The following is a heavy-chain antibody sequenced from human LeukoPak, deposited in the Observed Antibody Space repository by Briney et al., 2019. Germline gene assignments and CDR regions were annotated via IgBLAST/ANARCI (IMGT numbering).Heavy chain of an antibody. CDR1: GYTFTSYD. CDR3: ARDLDYYDSSGYYYFDY. J-gene: IGHJ4*02. CDR2: INPNSGGT. D-gene: IGHD3-22*01. V-gene: IGHV1-2*02. Sequence: GASVKVSCKASGYTFTSYDINWVRQATGQGLEWMGWINPNSGGTNYAQKFQGRVTMTRDTSISTAYMELSRLRSDDTAVYYCARDLDYYDSSGYYYFDYWGQGTLVTVSS.